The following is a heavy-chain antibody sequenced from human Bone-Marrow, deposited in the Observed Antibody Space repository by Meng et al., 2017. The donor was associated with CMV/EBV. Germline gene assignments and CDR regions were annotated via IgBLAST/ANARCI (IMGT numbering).Heavy chain of an antibody. D-gene: IGHD3-3*01. V-gene: IGHV1-2*02. J-gene: IGHJ4*02. CDR2: INPNSGGT. Sequence: ASVKVSCKASGYTFTGYYMHWVRQAPGQGLEWMGWINPNSGGTNYAQKFQGRVTMTRDTSISTAYMELSRLRSDDTAVYYRARRRYDAEDFEYWGQGTLVTFPS. CDR3: ARRRYDAEDFEY. CDR1: GYTFTGYY.